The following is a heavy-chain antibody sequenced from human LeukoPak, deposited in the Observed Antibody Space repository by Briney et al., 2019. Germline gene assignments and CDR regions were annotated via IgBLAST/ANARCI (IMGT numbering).Heavy chain of an antibody. D-gene: IGHD6-19*01. CDR2: ISYDGSNK. CDR3: ARAVSYSSGWSPDY. V-gene: IGHV3-30*04. CDR1: GFTFSSYA. J-gene: IGHJ4*02. Sequence: GGSLRLSCAASGFTFSSYAMHWVRRAPGKGLEWVAVISYDGSNKYYADSVKGRFTISRDNSKNTLYLQMNSLRAEGTAVYYCARAVSYSSGWSPDYWGQGTLVTVSS.